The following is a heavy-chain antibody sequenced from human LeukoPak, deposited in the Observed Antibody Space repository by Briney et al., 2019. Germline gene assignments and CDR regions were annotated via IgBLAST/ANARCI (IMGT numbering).Heavy chain of an antibody. CDR3: ARDIIAVAIMDY. CDR1: GGSISSYY. CDR2: IYYSGST. J-gene: IGHJ4*02. V-gene: IGHV4-39*07. D-gene: IGHD6-19*01. Sequence: PSETLSLTCTVSGGSISSYYWGWIRQPPGKGLEWIGSIYYSGSTYYNPSLKSRVTISVDTSKNQFSLKLSSVTAADTAVYYCARDIIAVAIMDYWGQGTLVTVSS.